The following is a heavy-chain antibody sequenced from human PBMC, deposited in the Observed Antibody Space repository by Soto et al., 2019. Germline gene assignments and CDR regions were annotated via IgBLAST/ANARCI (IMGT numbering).Heavy chain of an antibody. J-gene: IGHJ1*01. CDR2: ISGSGGST. CDR1: VFTYSSYA. V-gene: IGHV3-23*01. D-gene: IGHD3-22*01. CDR3: AKSPDSSPDEYLQH. Sequence: PGRSLRLSGAPRVFTYSSYAMSSVRQAPGKGLEWVSAISGSGGSTYYADSVKGRFTISRDNSKNTLFLQMNSLRAEDTAVYYCAKSPDSSPDEYLQHSGQGILGTVSS.